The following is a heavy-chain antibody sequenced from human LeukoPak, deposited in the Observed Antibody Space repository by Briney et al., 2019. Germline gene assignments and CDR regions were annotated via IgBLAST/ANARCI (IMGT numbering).Heavy chain of an antibody. CDR1: GFTFSSYA. Sequence: GGSLRLSCAASGFTFSSYAMSWVRQASGKGLEWVSAISGSGGSTYYADSVKGRFTISRDNSKNTLYLQMNSLRAEDTAVYYCARDRVRLNYYDSSGYYSHDAFDIWGQGTMVTVSS. CDR2: ISGSGGST. CDR3: ARDRVRLNYYDSSGYYSHDAFDI. V-gene: IGHV3-23*01. D-gene: IGHD3-22*01. J-gene: IGHJ3*02.